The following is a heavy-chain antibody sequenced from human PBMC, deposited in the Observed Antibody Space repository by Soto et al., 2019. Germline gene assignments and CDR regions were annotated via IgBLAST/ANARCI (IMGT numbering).Heavy chain of an antibody. CDR1: WYAFPWVN. CDR3: ARPKEYDDCLDL. D-gene: IGHD2-21*02. V-gene: IGHV1-3*01. J-gene: IGHJ4*02. Sequence: ASVEVSCQASWYAFPWVNIHWVGQAPGQRLEWMGWINAGNGNTKYSQKFQGRVTFTRDTSANTAYMELSSLISEDTAVYYCARPKEYDDCLDLWGQGTLVTVSS. CDR2: INAGNGNT.